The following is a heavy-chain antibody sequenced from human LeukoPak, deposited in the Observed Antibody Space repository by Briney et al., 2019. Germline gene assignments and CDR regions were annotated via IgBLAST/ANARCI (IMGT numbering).Heavy chain of an antibody. Sequence: ASVKVSCKASGYTFTKFGIKWVRQAPGQGLEWVGWISAYNGNTDYAQSLQGRVTMTQDISSSTAYMELRSLRSDDTAVYYCAKIRGSVDRGLYVGSLWGQGTLVTVSS. CDR2: ISAYNGNT. CDR1: GYTFTKFG. D-gene: IGHD2-8*01. J-gene: IGHJ4*02. V-gene: IGHV1-18*01. CDR3: AKIRGSVDRGLYVGSL.